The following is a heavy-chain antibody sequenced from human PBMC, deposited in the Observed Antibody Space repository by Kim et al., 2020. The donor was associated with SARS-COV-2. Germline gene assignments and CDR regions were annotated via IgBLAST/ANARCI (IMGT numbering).Heavy chain of an antibody. CDR1: GGSFSGYY. V-gene: IGHV4-34*01. D-gene: IGHD6-19*01. J-gene: IGHJ5*02. Sequence: SETLSLTCAVYGGSFSGYYWSWIRQPPGKGLEWIGEINHSGSTNYNPSLKSRVTISVDTSKNQFSLKLSSVTAADTAVYYCARCGCGWYCFPYNWFDPWGQGTLVTVSS. CDR3: ARCGCGWYCFPYNWFDP. CDR2: INHSGST.